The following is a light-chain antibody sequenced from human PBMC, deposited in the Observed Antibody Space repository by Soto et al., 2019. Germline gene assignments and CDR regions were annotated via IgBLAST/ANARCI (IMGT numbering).Light chain of an antibody. CDR3: DQVHDWPLGT. V-gene: IGKV3-15*01. CDR1: QSISSY. CDR2: GAS. J-gene: IGKJ1*01. Sequence: EIVLKQSPATLSVSPGERATLYCRASQSISSYLAWYQQKPGQAPRLLIYGASTRATDIPARFSGGGSGTEITLTINSQQSEDAAGYYCDQVHDWPLGTVGQGTKVE.